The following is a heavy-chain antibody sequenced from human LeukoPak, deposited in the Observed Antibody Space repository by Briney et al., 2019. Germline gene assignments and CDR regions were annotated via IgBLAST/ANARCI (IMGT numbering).Heavy chain of an antibody. CDR3: ARDSPRYYYGMDV. V-gene: IGHV4-30-4*01. CDR1: GGSFSSGDYY. Sequence: PSQTLSLTCPVSGGSFSSGDYYWRSIRQPPGTGPARIGYIYYSGRTYYNTSLKSRVTISVDTSKNQFSLKLSSVTAADTAVYYCARDSPRYYYGMDVWGQGTTVTVSS. CDR2: IYYSGRT. J-gene: IGHJ6*02.